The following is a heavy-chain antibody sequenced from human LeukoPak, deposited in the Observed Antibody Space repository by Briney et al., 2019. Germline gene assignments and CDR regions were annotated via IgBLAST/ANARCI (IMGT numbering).Heavy chain of an antibody. J-gene: IGHJ2*01. Sequence: GLEWIGYIYYSGSTNYNPSLKSRVTISVDTSKNQFSLKLSSVTAADTAVYYCAGNDWYFDLWGRGTLVTVSS. CDR2: IYYSGST. V-gene: IGHV4-59*01. CDR3: AGNDWYFDL.